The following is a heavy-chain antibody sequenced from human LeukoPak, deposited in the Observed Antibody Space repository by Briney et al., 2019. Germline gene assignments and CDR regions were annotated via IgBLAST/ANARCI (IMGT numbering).Heavy chain of an antibody. CDR2: IKSKTDGGTT. Sequence: TGGSLRLSCAASGFTFSNAWMSWVRQAPGKGLEWVGRIKSKTDGGTTDYAAPVKGRFTISRDDSKNTLYLQINSLNTEDTAVYYCTTDRIADLSFDYWGQGILVTVSS. V-gene: IGHV3-15*01. D-gene: IGHD6-13*01. J-gene: IGHJ4*02. CDR3: TTDRIADLSFDY. CDR1: GFTFSNAW.